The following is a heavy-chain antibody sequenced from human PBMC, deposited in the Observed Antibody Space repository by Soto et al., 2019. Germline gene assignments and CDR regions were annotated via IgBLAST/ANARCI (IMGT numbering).Heavy chain of an antibody. J-gene: IGHJ6*02. CDR1: GDSVSSNSAA. CDR2: TYYRSKWYN. V-gene: IGHV6-1*01. Sequence: SQTLSLTCAISGDSVSSNSAAWNWIRQSPSRGLEWLGRTYYRSKWYNDYAVSVKSRITINPDTSKNQFSLQLNSVTPEDTAVYYCARDPWSGLRFLEWLPLPYYYYGMDVWGQGTTVTVSS. D-gene: IGHD3-3*01. CDR3: ARDPWSGLRFLEWLPLPYYYYGMDV.